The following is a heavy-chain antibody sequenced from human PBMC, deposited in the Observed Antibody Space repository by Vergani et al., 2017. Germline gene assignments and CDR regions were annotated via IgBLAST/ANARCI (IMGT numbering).Heavy chain of an antibody. CDR3: AKASRWLQFNYYYYMDV. CDR2: IIGSGGST. J-gene: IGHJ6*03. CDR1: GFTFSSYA. V-gene: IGHV3-23*01. Sequence: EVQLLESGGGLVQPGGSLRLSCAASGFTFSSYAMSWVRQAPGKGLEWVSAIIGSGGSTYYADSLKGRFTISRDNSKNTLYLQMNSLRAEGTAVYYCAKASRWLQFNYYYYMDVWGKGTTVTVSS. D-gene: IGHD5-24*01.